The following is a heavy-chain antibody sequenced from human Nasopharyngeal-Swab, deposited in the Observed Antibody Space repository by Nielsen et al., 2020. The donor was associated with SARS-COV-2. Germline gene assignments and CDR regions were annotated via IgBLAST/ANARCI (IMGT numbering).Heavy chain of an antibody. Sequence: WLRQPPGKGLEWIGYIYYSGSTYYNPSLKSRVTISVDTSKNQFSLKLSSVTAADTAVYYCARDRVVPAAMWAYYYYYGMDVWGQGTTVTVSS. CDR3: ARDRVVPAAMWAYYYYYGMDV. V-gene: IGHV4-31*02. D-gene: IGHD2-2*01. J-gene: IGHJ6*02. CDR2: IYYSGST.